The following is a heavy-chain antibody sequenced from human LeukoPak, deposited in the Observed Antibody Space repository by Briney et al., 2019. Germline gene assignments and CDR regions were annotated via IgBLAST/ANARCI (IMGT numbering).Heavy chain of an antibody. V-gene: IGHV3-74*01. D-gene: IGHD2-21*02. CDR2: FNSVGSST. Sequence: GGSLRLSGAGSGFTFRSYWMHWVRQAPGKGLVWVSRFNSVGSSTSSAHSVKGRFTTARDNAKNTLYLQMNSLRAEDTAVYYCARGRYCGGDCYSDPYYYYYMDVWGKGTTVTISS. CDR1: GFTFRSYW. CDR3: ARGRYCGGDCYSDPYYYYYMDV. J-gene: IGHJ6*03.